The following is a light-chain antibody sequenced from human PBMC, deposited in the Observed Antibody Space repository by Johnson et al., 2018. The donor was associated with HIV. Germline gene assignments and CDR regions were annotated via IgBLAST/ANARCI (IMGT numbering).Light chain of an antibody. J-gene: IGLJ1*01. CDR3: LAWDTGCV. Sequence: HSVLTQPPSVSAAPGQKVTISCSGSSSNIGNNYVSWYQQLPGTAPKLLIYDNNKRPSGIPDRFSASESGTSATLGITGLQTGDEADYYCLAWDTGCVFGTGTKVTVL. V-gene: IGLV1-51*01. CDR2: DNN. CDR1: SSNIGNNY.